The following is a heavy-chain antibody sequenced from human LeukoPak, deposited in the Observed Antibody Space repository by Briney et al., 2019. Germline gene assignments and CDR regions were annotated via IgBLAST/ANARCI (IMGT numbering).Heavy chain of an antibody. CDR2: ISYDGSNK. CDR1: GFTFSSYG. Sequence: GGSLRLSCAASGFTFSSYGMHWVRQAPGKGLEWVAVISYDGSNKYYADSVKGRFTISRDNSKNTLYLQMNSLRAEDTAVYYCAKLVTGTTWSEYWGQGTLVTVSS. J-gene: IGHJ4*02. CDR3: AKLVTGTTWSEY. D-gene: IGHD1-20*01. V-gene: IGHV3-30*18.